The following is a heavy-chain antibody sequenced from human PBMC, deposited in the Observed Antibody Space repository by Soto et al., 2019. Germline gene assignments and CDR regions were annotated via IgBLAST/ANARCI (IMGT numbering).Heavy chain of an antibody. Sequence: EVQLVESGGGLVQPGGSLRLSCAASGFTVSSNYMSWVRQAPGKGLEWVSVIYSGGSTYYADSVKGRFTISRHNSKNTLYLEMNSLRAEDTAVYYCARGRECGGDCPNWFDPWGQGTLVTVSS. CDR3: ARGRECGGDCPNWFDP. CDR2: IYSGGST. V-gene: IGHV3-53*04. CDR1: GFTVSSNY. J-gene: IGHJ5*02. D-gene: IGHD2-21*02.